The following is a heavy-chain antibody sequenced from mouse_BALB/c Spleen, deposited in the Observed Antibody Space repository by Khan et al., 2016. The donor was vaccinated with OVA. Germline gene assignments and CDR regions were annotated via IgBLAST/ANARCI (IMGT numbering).Heavy chain of an antibody. J-gene: IGHJ2*01. V-gene: IGHV3-2*02. CDR2: IKYSGST. Sequence: EVQLQESGPGLVKPSQSLSLTCTVTGYSITSDYAWNWIRQFPGNKLEWMGYIKYSGSTSYNLSLKSRISITRDTSKNQFFLQLNSVTTEDTATXYCARSGTITTVVATDFDYWGQGTTLTVSS. CDR1: GYSITSDYA. CDR3: ARSGTITTVVATDFDY. D-gene: IGHD1-1*01.